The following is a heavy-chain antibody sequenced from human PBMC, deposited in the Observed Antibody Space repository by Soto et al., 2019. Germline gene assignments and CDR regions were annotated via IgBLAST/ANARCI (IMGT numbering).Heavy chain of an antibody. Sequence: QITLKESGPTVVEPTEALALKCSFSGFSLTSRPMGVGWSRQPPGKALEWLGVIYWDDDKRYNPALKSRLSFTKDTSKHEVALTMTYMDPSDTGTYFCAYRVGGSGSGWNDGYFDFWGQGIPVTVS. D-gene: IGHD1-1*01. V-gene: IGHV2-5*02. J-gene: IGHJ4*02. CDR3: AYRVGGSGSGWNDGYFDF. CDR1: GFSLTSRPMG. CDR2: IYWDDDK.